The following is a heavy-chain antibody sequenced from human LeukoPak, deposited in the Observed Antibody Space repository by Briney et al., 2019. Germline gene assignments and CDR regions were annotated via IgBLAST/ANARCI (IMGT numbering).Heavy chain of an antibody. CDR1: GFTFSSYG. D-gene: IGHD2-15*01. J-gene: IGHJ4*02. Sequence: PGRSLRLSCAASGFTFSSYGMHWVRQAPGKGLEWVAVISYDGSNKYYADSVKGRFTISRGNSKNTLYLQMNSLRAEDTAVYYCAKASVVAATPDYWGQGTLVTVSS. CDR2: ISYDGSNK. CDR3: AKASVVAATPDY. V-gene: IGHV3-30*18.